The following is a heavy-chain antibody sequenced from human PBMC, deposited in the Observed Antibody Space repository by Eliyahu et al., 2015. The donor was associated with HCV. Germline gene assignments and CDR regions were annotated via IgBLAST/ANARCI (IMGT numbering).Heavy chain of an antibody. J-gene: IGHJ4*02. Sequence: QLQLQESGPGLVKPSETLSLXCXVXGGXISSSSYYWGWIRQPPGKGLEWIGSIYYSGSTYYNPSLKSRVTISVDTSKNQFSLKLSSVTAADTAVYYCARHSVVDTAEFDYWGQGTLVTVSS. CDR1: GGXISSSSYY. D-gene: IGHD5-18*01. CDR3: ARHSVVDTAEFDY. V-gene: IGHV4-39*01. CDR2: IYYSGST.